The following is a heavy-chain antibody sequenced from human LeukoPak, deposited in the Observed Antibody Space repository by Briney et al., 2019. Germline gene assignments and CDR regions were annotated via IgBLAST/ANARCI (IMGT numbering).Heavy chain of an antibody. Sequence: PGGSLRLSCAASGFTVSSNYMSWVRQPPGEGLEWVSVIYGGGATYYADSVRGRFTISRDDSRNTLYLQMNSLRDEDTAVYYCARDLHSGAYTFDYWGQGTLVTVSS. D-gene: IGHD1-26*01. CDR2: IYGGGAT. CDR1: GFTVSSNY. V-gene: IGHV3-66*01. J-gene: IGHJ4*02. CDR3: ARDLHSGAYTFDY.